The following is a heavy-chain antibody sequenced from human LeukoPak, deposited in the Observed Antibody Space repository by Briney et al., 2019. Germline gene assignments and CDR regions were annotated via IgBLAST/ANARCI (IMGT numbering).Heavy chain of an antibody. J-gene: IGHJ5*02. CDR3: ATIPGPSNL. V-gene: IGHV1-69*13. Sequence: ASVKVSCKASGGTFSSYAISWVRQAPGQGLEWMRGIIPIFGTANCAQKFQGRVTITADESTSTAYMELSSLRSEDTAVYHCATIPGPSNLWGQGTLVTVSS. CDR1: GGTFSSYA. CDR2: IIPIFGTA.